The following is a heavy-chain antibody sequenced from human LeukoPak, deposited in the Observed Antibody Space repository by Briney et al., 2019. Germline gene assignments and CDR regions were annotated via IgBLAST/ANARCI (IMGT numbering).Heavy chain of an antibody. CDR1: GYTFTSYG. Sequence: ASVKVSCTASGYTFTSYGISWVRQAPGQGLEWMGWISAYNGNTNYAQKLQGRVTMTTDTSTSTAYMELRSLRSDDTAVYYCARPYSGSYLGGYYFDYWGQGTLVTVSS. CDR2: ISAYNGNT. V-gene: IGHV1-18*01. D-gene: IGHD1-26*01. J-gene: IGHJ4*02. CDR3: ARPYSGSYLGGYYFDY.